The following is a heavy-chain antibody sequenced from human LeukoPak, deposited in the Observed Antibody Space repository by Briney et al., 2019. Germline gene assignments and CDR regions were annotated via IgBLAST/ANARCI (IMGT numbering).Heavy chain of an antibody. Sequence: ASVKVSCKASGYTFTGYYMHWVRQAPGQGLEWMGWMNPNSGNTGYAQKFQGRVTMTRNTSISTAYMELSSLRSEDTAVYYCARVLRYCSSTSCYHDYWGQGTLVTVSS. CDR2: MNPNSGNT. J-gene: IGHJ4*02. V-gene: IGHV1-8*02. CDR1: GYTFTGYY. D-gene: IGHD2-2*01. CDR3: ARVLRYCSSTSCYHDY.